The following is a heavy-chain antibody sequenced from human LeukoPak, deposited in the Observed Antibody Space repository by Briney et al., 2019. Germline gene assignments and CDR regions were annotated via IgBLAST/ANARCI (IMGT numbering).Heavy chain of an antibody. CDR3: ARGRSITLLRGVAMSDGFDI. Sequence: GGSLRLSCAASGFTFSIHSMNWVRQAPGKGLEWVSFIDTSGSYIYYGDSVKGRVTISRDNAKNSLYLQMNGLRAEDTAVYYCARGRSITLLRGVAMSDGFDIWGQGAMVTVSS. J-gene: IGHJ3*02. D-gene: IGHD3-10*01. V-gene: IGHV3-21*01. CDR1: GFTFSIHS. CDR2: IDTSGSYI.